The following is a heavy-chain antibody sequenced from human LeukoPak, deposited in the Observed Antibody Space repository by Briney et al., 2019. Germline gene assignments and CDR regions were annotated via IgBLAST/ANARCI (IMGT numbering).Heavy chain of an antibody. Sequence: PSQTLSLTCTVSGDSVSSGGYYWSWLRQPAGKGLEWIGRIYPSGNTNYNPSLKSRVTISMDTSKNQFSLKLSSVPAADTAVYYCARVEATATAYFDSWGQGTLVTVSS. D-gene: IGHD5-18*01. CDR2: IYPSGNT. V-gene: IGHV4-61*02. CDR3: ARVEATATAYFDS. J-gene: IGHJ4*02. CDR1: GDSVSSGGYY.